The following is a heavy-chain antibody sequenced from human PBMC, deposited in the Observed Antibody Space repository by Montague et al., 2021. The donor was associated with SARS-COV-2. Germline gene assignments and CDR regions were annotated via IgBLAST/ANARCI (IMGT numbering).Heavy chain of an antibody. Sequence: SETLSLICTVSGDSISSGYFYWGWIRQPPGKGLEWVGTIHYSGITYYNPSLKSRVTISVDTSKNQFSLKLSSVTAADTAVYYCARHERQWLRLYPYYFDYWGQGTLVTVS. CDR1: GDSISSGYFY. CDR3: ARHERQWLRLYPYYFDY. D-gene: IGHD5-12*01. V-gene: IGHV4-39*01. CDR2: IHYSGIT. J-gene: IGHJ4*02.